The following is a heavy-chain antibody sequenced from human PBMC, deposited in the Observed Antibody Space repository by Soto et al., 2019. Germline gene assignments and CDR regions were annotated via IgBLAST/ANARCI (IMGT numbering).Heavy chain of an antibody. CDR1: GDTFSNYA. V-gene: IGHV1-69*06. CDR2: IIPLFDSA. D-gene: IGHD3-3*01. Sequence: SVKVSCKTSGDTFSNYAISWVRQAPGQGLEWMGGIIPLFDSASYAQRSHDRVTITADKFTSTAYMELRSLTSEDTAVYYCAASTFQSGVSGYFHLKFWGQGTLVTVSS. CDR3: AASTFQSGVSGYFHLKF. J-gene: IGHJ4*02.